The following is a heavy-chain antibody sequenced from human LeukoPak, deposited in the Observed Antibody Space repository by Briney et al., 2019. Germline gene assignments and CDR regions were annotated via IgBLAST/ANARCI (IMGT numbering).Heavy chain of an antibody. Sequence: SETLSLTCTVSGGSISSYYWSWIRQPPGKGLEWIGYIYYSGSTNYNPSLKSRVTISVDTSKNQFSLKLSSVTAADTAVYYCARSYGSGSYFTAGDAFDIWGQGTMVTVSS. CDR1: GGSISSYY. CDR2: IYYSGST. J-gene: IGHJ3*02. V-gene: IGHV4-59*01. CDR3: ARSYGSGSYFTAGDAFDI. D-gene: IGHD3-10*01.